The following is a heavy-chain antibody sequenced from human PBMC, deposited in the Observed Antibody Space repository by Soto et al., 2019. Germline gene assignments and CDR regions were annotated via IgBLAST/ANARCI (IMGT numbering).Heavy chain of an antibody. CDR1: CGSISSTSYF. V-gene: IGHV4-39*01. CDR2: INYSGST. J-gene: IGHJ4*02. D-gene: IGHD1-26*01. CDR3: VRSGLGDLTNFDY. Sequence: SETLSLTGTVSCGSISSTSYFWGWIRQAPGKGLEWIGSINYSGSTYYSPSLKSRVTISVDTSKNQFSLKLTSVTAAHTAVYYCVRSGLGDLTNFDYLGQGTRVTVSS.